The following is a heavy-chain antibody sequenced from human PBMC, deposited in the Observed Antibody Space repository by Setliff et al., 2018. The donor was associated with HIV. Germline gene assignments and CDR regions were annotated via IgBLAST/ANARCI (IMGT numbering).Heavy chain of an antibody. D-gene: IGHD3-22*01. CDR1: GGTFSSYT. V-gene: IGHV1-69*04. J-gene: IGHJ5*02. CDR2: IIPILGIA. CDR3: ARDSPNYYDSSGS. Sequence: GASVKVSCKASGGTFSSYTISWVRQAPGQGLEWMGRIIPILGIANYVQKFQGRVAITADKSTSTAYMELSSLRSEDTAVYYCARDSPNYYDSSGSWGQGTLVTVSS.